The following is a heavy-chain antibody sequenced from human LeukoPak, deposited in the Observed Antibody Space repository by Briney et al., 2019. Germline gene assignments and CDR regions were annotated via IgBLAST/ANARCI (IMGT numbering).Heavy chain of an antibody. CDR1: GDSVSSISVA. CDR2: TYYRSKWYY. V-gene: IGHV6-1*01. CDR3: SLARSEYHYGMDV. J-gene: IGHJ6*02. Sequence: SQTLSLTCSISGDSVSSISVAWNWIRQSPSRGLEWLGRTYYRSKWYYEYAVSVKSRINISPDTSKNQFSLQLTSVTPEDTAVYYCSLARSEYHYGMDVWGQGTTVTVSS.